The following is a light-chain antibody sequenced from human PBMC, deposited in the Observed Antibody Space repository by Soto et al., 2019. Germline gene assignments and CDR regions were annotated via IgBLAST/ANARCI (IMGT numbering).Light chain of an antibody. CDR3: CSYTSRSTWV. V-gene: IGLV2-23*01. Sequence: QSALTQPASVSGSPGQSITISCIATSSDVGTYDHVSWYQQHPGKAPKLISGVSNRFSGSKSGNTASLTISGLQAGDEADYYCCSYTSRSTWVFGGGTKLTVL. J-gene: IGLJ3*02. CDR1: SSDVGTYDH.